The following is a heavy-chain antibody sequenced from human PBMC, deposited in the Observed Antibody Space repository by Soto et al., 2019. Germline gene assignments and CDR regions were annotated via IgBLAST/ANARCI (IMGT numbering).Heavy chain of an antibody. Sequence: ASLKVSCKASGYTFTSYYMHWVRQAPGQGLEWMGIINPSGGSTSYAQKFQGRVTMTRDTSTSTVYMELSSLRSEDTAVYYCAREEQPEVGGADYYYYYGMDVWGQGTTVTVSS. D-gene: IGHD6-13*01. J-gene: IGHJ6*02. CDR2: INPSGGST. CDR1: GYTFTSYY. CDR3: AREEQPEVGGADYYYYYGMDV. V-gene: IGHV1-46*01.